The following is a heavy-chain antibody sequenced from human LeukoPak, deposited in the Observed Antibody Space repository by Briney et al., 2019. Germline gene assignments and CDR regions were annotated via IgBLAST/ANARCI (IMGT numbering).Heavy chain of an antibody. Sequence: SGGSLRLSCAASGFTFSSCEMHWVRQAPGKGLEWVSVIYSGGSTYYADSVKGRFTVSRDNSKNTLYLQVSSLRAEDTAVYYCARAYYYDSSGYYNAFDIWGQGTMVTVSS. CDR2: IYSGGST. CDR3: ARAYYYDSSGYYNAFDI. J-gene: IGHJ3*02. V-gene: IGHV3-66*01. D-gene: IGHD3-22*01. CDR1: GFTFSSCE.